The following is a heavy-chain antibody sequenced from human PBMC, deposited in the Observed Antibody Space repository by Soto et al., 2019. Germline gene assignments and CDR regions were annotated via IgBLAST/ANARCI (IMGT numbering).Heavy chain of an antibody. CDR3: ARNSEAGVWSDYYYYYGMDV. Sequence: GASVKVSCKASGGTFSSYAISWVRQAPGQGLEWMGGIIPIFGTANYAQKFQGRVTITADESKSTACMELSSLRSEDTAVYYCARNSEAGVWSDYYYYYGMDVWGQGTTVTVSS. V-gene: IGHV1-69*13. D-gene: IGHD6-19*01. J-gene: IGHJ6*02. CDR1: GGTFSSYA. CDR2: IIPIFGTA.